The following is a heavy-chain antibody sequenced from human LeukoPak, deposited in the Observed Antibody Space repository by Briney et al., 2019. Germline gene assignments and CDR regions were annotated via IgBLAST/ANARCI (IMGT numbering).Heavy chain of an antibody. J-gene: IGHJ4*02. V-gene: IGHV1-2*06. CDR1: GYTFTGYY. Sequence: ASVKVSCKASGYTFTGYYMHWVRQAPGQGLEWMGRINPNSGGTNYEQKFQGRVTMTRDTSIITAYMELSRLRSDDTAVYYCARYSGSYLIDYWGQGTLVTVSS. D-gene: IGHD1-26*01. CDR2: INPNSGGT. CDR3: ARYSGSYLIDY.